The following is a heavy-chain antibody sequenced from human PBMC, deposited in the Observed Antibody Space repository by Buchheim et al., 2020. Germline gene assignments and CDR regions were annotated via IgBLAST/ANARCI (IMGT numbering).Heavy chain of an antibody. D-gene: IGHD3-10*01. J-gene: IGHJ5*02. Sequence: EVQLVESGGGLVQPGGSLRLSCAASGFTFSSYEMNWVRQAPGKGLEWVSYIRSSGSTIYYADSVKGRFTISRDNAKNSLYLQMNSLRAEDTAVYYCARDQRYYGSGRYWFDPWGQGTL. CDR1: GFTFSSYE. CDR3: ARDQRYYGSGRYWFDP. CDR2: IRSSGSTI. V-gene: IGHV3-48*03.